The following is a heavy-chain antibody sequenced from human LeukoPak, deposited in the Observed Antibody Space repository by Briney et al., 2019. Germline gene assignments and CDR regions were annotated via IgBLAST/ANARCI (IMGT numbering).Heavy chain of an antibody. V-gene: IGHV1-2*02. CDR3: ARDPGDYGGNRFDY. J-gene: IGHJ4*02. CDR2: INPNSGGT. D-gene: IGHD4-23*01. CDR1: GYSFTGYY. Sequence: ASVKVSCKASGYSFTGYYMYWVRQAPGQGLEWMGWINPNSGGTNYAQKFQGRVTMTRDTSISTAYMELSRLRSDDTAVYYCARDPGDYGGNRFDYWGQGTLVTISS.